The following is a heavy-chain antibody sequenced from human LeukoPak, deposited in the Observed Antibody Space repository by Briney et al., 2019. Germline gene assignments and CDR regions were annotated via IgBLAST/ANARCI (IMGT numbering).Heavy chain of an antibody. CDR2: ISYDGSNK. J-gene: IGHJ4*02. D-gene: IGHD5-18*01. V-gene: IGHV3-30*04. CDR1: GFTFSSYA. CDR3: ARTGYSYAHTFDY. Sequence: GGSLRLSCAASGFTFSSYAMHWVRQAPGKGLEWVAVISYDGSNKYYADSVKGRFTISRDNSKNTLYLQMNSLRAEDTAVYYCARTGYSYAHTFDYWGQGTPVTVSS.